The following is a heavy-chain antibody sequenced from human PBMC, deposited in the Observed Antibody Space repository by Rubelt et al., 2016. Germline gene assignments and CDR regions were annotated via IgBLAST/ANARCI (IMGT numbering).Heavy chain of an antibody. J-gene: IGHJ4*02. V-gene: IGHV4-39*01. CDR2: IYYSGTT. CDR1: GGSISSSNYY. D-gene: IGHD1-26*01. CDR3: ARQLYSGSYYIDY. Sequence: QLQLQESGPGLVRPSETLSLTCSVSGGSISSSNYYWGWVRRPPGKGLEWIGSIYYSGTTYYNPSLESRVTMSVETSKNQFSLKLSSVTAADTALYYCARQLYSGSYYIDYWGQGTLVTVSS.